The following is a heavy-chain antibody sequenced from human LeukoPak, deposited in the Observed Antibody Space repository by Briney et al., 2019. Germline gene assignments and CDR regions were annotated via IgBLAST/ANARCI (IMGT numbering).Heavy chain of an antibody. J-gene: IGHJ4*02. CDR2: ISVSGNT. D-gene: IGHD2-15*01. CDR1: GFTFSSYG. Sequence: GGSLRLSCAASGFTFSSYGMSWVRQTPGKGLEWVSAISVSGNTYHADSVKGRFTISRDSSKNTLYLQMNSLRAGDAAVYYCAKAPVTTCSGAYCYPFDYWSRGTLVTVSS. CDR3: AKAPVTTCSGAYCYPFDY. V-gene: IGHV3-23*01.